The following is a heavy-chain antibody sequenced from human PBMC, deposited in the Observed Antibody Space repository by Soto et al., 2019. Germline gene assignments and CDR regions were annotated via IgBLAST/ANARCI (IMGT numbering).Heavy chain of an antibody. CDR2: IISIFGTA. D-gene: IGHD2-2*01. Sequence: QVQLVQSGAEVKKPGSSVKVSCKASGGTFSSYAISWVRQAPGQGLEWMGGIISIFGTANYAQKFQGRVTITADESTSXAXMELSSLRSEDTAVYYCARHVPAAGYYYGMDVWGQGTTVTVSS. V-gene: IGHV1-69*12. CDR3: ARHVPAAGYYYGMDV. CDR1: GGTFSSYA. J-gene: IGHJ6*02.